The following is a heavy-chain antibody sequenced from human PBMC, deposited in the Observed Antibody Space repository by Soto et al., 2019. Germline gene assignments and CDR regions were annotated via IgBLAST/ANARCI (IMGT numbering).Heavy chain of an antibody. Sequence: SETLSLTCTVSGGSISGGVGGLYYWRWIRQPPGKGLEWIGYIYDSGSTYYNPSLKSRVTISVDTSKNQFSLRLSSVTAADTAVYYCAREVIPLTTPWYFDPGGRGTLVTAPQ. V-gene: IGHV4-30-4*01. CDR1: GGSISGGVGGLYY. J-gene: IGHJ2*01. D-gene: IGHD4-17*01. CDR3: AREVIPLTTPWYFDP. CDR2: IYDSGST.